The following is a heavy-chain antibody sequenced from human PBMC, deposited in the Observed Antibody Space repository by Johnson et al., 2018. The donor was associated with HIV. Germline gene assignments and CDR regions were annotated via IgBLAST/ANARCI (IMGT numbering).Heavy chain of an antibody. CDR3: ARDRAPCDSSSATPFDALDI. CDR1: GFTFSSFD. CDR2: ISYDGLKK. V-gene: IGHV3-30*04. Sequence: QVQLVESGGGVVQPGRSLRLSCAASGFTFSSFDMHWVRQAPGKGLEWVALISYDGLKKYYAGSVQGRFSISRDNSKDTLYLQMNTLRAEDKAVYSCARDRAPCDSSSATPFDALDIWGQGTMVTVSS. D-gene: IGHD6-6*01. J-gene: IGHJ3*02.